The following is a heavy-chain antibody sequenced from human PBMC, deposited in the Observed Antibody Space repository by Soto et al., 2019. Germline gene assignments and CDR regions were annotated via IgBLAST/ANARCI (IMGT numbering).Heavy chain of an antibody. D-gene: IGHD4-4*01. V-gene: IGHV1-46*01. J-gene: IGHJ6*02. CDR1: GYTFTSYY. Sequence: GASGTVSCKASGYTFTSYYMHWVRQAPGQGLEWMGIINPSGGSTSYAQKFQGRVTMTRDTSTSTVYMELSSLRSEDTAVYYCAREREGKDYTNSSGITQGGMDVWGQGTTVPVSS. CDR3: AREREGKDYTNSSGITQGGMDV. CDR2: INPSGGST.